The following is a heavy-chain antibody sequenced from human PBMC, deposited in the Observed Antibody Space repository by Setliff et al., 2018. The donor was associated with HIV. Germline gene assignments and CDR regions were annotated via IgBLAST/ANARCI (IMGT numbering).Heavy chain of an antibody. CDR3: ATSPAGEILGSRPFYFDY. V-gene: IGHV4-59*06. Sequence: KASETLSLTCAVYGGSLSDHYWSWIRQPPGKGLEWIGYIYYSGSTYYSPSLKSRVTISEDTSKNQFSLKMRSVTAADTAVYYCATSPAGEILGSRPFYFDYWGQGTLVTVSS. CDR2: IYYSGST. D-gene: IGHD3-10*01. J-gene: IGHJ4*02. CDR1: GGSLSDHY.